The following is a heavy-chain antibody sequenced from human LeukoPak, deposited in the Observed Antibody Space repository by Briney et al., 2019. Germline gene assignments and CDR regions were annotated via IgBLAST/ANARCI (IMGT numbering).Heavy chain of an antibody. CDR2: ISGSGGST. V-gene: IGHV3-23*01. J-gene: IGHJ4*02. CDR1: GFTFSSYA. D-gene: IGHD3-3*01. Sequence: GGSLRLSCAASGFTFSSYAMSWVRQAPGKGLEWVLAISGSGGSTYYADSVKGRFTISRDNSKNPLYLQMNSLRAEDTAVYYCAEEPTPKHYDFWSGYSGYWGQGTLVTVSS. CDR3: AEEPTPKHYDFWSGYSGY.